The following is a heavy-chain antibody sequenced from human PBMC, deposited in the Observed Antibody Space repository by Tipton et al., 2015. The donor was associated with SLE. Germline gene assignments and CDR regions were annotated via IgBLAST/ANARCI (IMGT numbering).Heavy chain of an antibody. CDR3: ARLVSSSCLDY. CDR1: GFSIGSGYY. D-gene: IGHD6-6*01. CDR2: ISPSGNT. V-gene: IGHV4-38-2*01. Sequence: LRLSCAVSGFSIGSGYYWGWVRQPPGKGLEWIGTISPSGNTYYNPSPKSRVTISLDTSTKQVSLRLNSATAADTAVYYCARLVSSSCLDYWGQGTVVTVSS. J-gene: IGHJ4*02.